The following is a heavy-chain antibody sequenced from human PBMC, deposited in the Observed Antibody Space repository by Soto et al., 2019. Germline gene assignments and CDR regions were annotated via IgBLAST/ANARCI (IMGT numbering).Heavy chain of an antibody. J-gene: IGHJ4*02. Sequence: EVQLLESGGGLVQPGGSLRLSCAASGFTFSSYAMSWVRQAPGKWLEWVSAISGSGGSTYYADSVKGRFTISRDNSKNTLYLQMNSLRVEDTAVYYCANPRIVRPAAGPFDYWGQGTLVTVSS. V-gene: IGHV3-23*01. D-gene: IGHD6-13*01. CDR3: ANPRIVRPAAGPFDY. CDR2: ISGSGGST. CDR1: GFTFSSYA.